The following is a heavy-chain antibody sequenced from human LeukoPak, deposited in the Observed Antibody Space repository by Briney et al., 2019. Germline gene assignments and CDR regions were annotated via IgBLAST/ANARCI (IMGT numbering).Heavy chain of an antibody. CDR1: GYTFTSYY. D-gene: IGHD3-3*01. Sequence: GASVKVSCKASGYTFTSYYMHWMRQAPGQGLEWMGIINPSGGSTSYARKFQGRVTMTRDTSTSTVYMELSSLRSEDTAVYYCASGWAYYDFWSGPGGDASDIWGQGTMVTVSS. CDR2: INPSGGST. J-gene: IGHJ3*02. V-gene: IGHV1-46*01. CDR3: ASGWAYYDFWSGPGGDASDI.